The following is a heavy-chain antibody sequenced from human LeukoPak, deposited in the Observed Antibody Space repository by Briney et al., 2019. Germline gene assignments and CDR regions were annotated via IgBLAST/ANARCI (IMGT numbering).Heavy chain of an antibody. CDR2: IYSGGST. CDR3: ARVRLDRSERNLDAFEN. J-gene: IGHJ3*02. V-gene: IGHV3-53*01. Sequence: GGSLRLSCAASGFTVSSYYMSWVRQAPGKGLEWVSCIYSGGSTYYADSVKGRITISRDNSKNTVYLQMNSLRAEDTAVLFCARVRLDRSERNLDAFENWGQGTMVTVSS. CDR1: GFTVSSYY. D-gene: IGHD1-14*01.